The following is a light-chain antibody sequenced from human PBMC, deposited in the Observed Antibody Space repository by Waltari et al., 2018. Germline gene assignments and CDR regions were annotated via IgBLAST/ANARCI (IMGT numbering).Light chain of an antibody. CDR3: QQRSAWRT. CDR2: DAS. V-gene: IGKV3-11*01. J-gene: IGKJ4*01. Sequence: EIVLTQSPVTLSLSPGERASLSCRASQSVGSYLAWYQQRPGQPPRFLIYDASYRVTGVPYRFSGSGSGTDFTLTISRLEPEDFAVYYCQQRSAWRTFGGGTKVEFK. CDR1: QSVGSY.